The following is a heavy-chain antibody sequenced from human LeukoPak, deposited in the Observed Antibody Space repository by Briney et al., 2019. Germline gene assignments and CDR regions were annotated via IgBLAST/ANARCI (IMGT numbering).Heavy chain of an antibody. V-gene: IGHV1-24*01. Sequence: ASVKVSCKVSGYTLTELSMHWVRQAPGKGLEWMGGFDPEDGETIYAQKFQGRVTMTEDTSTDTAYMELSSLRSEDTAVYYCATDRGPPDYGSGRYYMDVWGKGTTVTVSS. J-gene: IGHJ6*03. CDR3: ATDRGPPDYGSGRYYMDV. CDR2: FDPEDGET. D-gene: IGHD4-17*01. CDR1: GYTLTELS.